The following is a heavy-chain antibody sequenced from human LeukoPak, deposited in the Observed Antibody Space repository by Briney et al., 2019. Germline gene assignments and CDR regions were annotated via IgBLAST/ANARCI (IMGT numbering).Heavy chain of an antibody. V-gene: IGHV3-23*01. CDR1: GFIFSNYA. J-gene: IGHJ4*02. CDR2: VSASGGST. Sequence: PGGSLRLSCAASGFIFSNYAVSWVRRAPGKGLEWVSVVSASGGSTDYADSVKGRFTMSRDNSRNTLYLQMNSLRAEDTAVYYCAPDLRGSAWSLDYWGQGTLVTVSS. D-gene: IGHD6-13*01. CDR3: APDLRGSAWSLDY.